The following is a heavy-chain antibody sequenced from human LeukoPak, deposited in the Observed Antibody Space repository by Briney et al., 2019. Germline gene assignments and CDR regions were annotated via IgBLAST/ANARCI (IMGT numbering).Heavy chain of an antibody. CDR1: GFTFSSYA. J-gene: IGHJ4*02. Sequence: PGGSLRLSCAASGFTFSSYAMSWVRQAPGKGLEWVSAISGSGGSTYYADSVKGRFTISRDNSKNTLYLQMNSLRAEDTAVCYCAKGRINMIVVSDYWGQGTLVTVSS. V-gene: IGHV3-23*01. CDR2: ISGSGGST. D-gene: IGHD3-22*01. CDR3: AKGRINMIVVSDY.